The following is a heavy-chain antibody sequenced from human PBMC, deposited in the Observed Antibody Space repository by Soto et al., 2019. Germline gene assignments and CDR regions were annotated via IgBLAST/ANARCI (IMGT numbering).Heavy chain of an antibody. J-gene: IGHJ6*02. Sequence: SETLSLTCIVSGADINTYSWTWIRQPAGKGLEWIGRIYTSASINHNPSLKGRVTLSVDTSTNQVSLRLASVTAADTAIYYCARDREAGYNFYYGMDVWGQGTTVTVS. D-gene: IGHD6-19*01. CDR1: GADINTYS. CDR3: ARDREAGYNFYYGMDV. CDR2: IYTSASI. V-gene: IGHV4-4*07.